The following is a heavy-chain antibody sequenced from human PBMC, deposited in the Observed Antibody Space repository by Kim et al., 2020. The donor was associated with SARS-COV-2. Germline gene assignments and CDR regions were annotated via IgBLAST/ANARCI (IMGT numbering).Heavy chain of an antibody. D-gene: IGHD6-19*01. CDR3: ARAGRQWLVRPMFYYFGY. V-gene: IGHV4-34*01. J-gene: IGHJ4*01. Sequence: SETLSLTCAVYGGSFSGYYWSWIRQPPGKGLEWIGEINHSGSTNYNPSLKSRVTISVDTSKNQFSLKLSSVTAADTAVYYCARAGRQWLVRPMFYYFGY. CDR2: INHSGST. CDR1: GGSFSGYY.